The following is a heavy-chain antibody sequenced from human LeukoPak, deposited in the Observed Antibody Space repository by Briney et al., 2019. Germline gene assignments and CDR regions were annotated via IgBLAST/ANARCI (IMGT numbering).Heavy chain of an antibody. J-gene: IGHJ6*04. CDR3: AELGITMIGGV. D-gene: IGHD3-10*02. Sequence: GGSLRLSCAASGFTFSSYSMNWVRQAPGKGLQWVANINPDGSEKYYVDSVKGRFTISRDSAKNSLYLQMNSLRAEDTAVYYCAELGITMIGGVWGKGTTVTISS. V-gene: IGHV3-7*01. CDR2: INPDGSEK. CDR1: GFTFSSYS.